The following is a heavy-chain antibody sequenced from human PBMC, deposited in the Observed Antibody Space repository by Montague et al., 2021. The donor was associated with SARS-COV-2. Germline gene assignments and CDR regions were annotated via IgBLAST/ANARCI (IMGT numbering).Heavy chain of an antibody. CDR3: ARKASRGITIFGVVIAAYYFDY. CDR1: GGSISSSSYY. Sequence: SETLSLTCTVSGGSISSSSYYWGWIRQPLGKGLEWIGSFYYSGSTYYNPSLKSRVPIPVDPSKNQFSLKLSSVTAADTAVYYCARKASRGITIFGVVIAAYYFDYWGQGTLVTVSS. D-gene: IGHD3-3*01. V-gene: IGHV4-39*01. CDR2: FYYSGST. J-gene: IGHJ4*02.